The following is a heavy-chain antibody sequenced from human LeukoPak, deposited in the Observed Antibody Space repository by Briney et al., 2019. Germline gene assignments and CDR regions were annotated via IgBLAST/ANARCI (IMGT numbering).Heavy chain of an antibody. D-gene: IGHD3-3*01. J-gene: IGHJ6*03. CDR2: INHSGST. V-gene: IGHV4-34*01. CDR1: GGSFSDYY. CDR3: ATRFYDFQYYYYYMDV. Sequence: SETLSLTCAFYGGSFSDYYWSWIRQPPGRGLEWIGEINHSGSTNYNPSLKSRVTISVDTSKNQFSLKLSSVTAADTAVYYCATRFYDFQYYYYYMDVWGKGTTVTISS.